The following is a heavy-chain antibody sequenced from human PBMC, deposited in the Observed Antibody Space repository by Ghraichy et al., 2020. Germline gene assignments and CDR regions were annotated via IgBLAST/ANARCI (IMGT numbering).Heavy chain of an antibody. D-gene: IGHD3-10*01. CDR2: INPSSGNI. CDR1: GYTFTNYY. CDR3: GRAQWELLNRNGFDI. J-gene: IGHJ3*02. Sequence: ASVKVSCKASGYTFTNYYMHWVRQAPGQGLEWMGIINPSSGNIIYAQNIQGRVTMTRDTSTNTVYMELSSLRSEDTAVYYCGRAQWELLNRNGFDIWGQGTMVTVSS. V-gene: IGHV1-46*03.